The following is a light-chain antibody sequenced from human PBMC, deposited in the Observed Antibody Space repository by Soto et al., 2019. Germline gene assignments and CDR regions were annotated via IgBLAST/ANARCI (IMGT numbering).Light chain of an antibody. V-gene: IGKV1-5*03. Sequence: DIPMTQYPSTLSASVGDRVNITCRASQSISSWLAWYQQKPGKAPNLLIYKASSLERGVPATFSRSGSGTEFTLTISGLQPDDFATHYCQQYNSYTYTFGQGTTLEIK. CDR2: KAS. J-gene: IGKJ2*01. CDR1: QSISSW. CDR3: QQYNSYTYT.